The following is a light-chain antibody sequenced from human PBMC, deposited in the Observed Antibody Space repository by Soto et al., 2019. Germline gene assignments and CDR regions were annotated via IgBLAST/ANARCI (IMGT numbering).Light chain of an antibody. V-gene: IGKV3D-15*02. CDR2: GAS. J-gene: IGKJ5*01. Sequence: EIVMTQSPATLSVSPGERATLSCRASQSVSSDLAWYHQKPGQAPRLLIYGASTRATGIPARFSGSGSGTDFTLTISSLEPEDFAVYYCQQYGSSPITFGQGTRLEIK. CDR3: QQYGSSPIT. CDR1: QSVSSD.